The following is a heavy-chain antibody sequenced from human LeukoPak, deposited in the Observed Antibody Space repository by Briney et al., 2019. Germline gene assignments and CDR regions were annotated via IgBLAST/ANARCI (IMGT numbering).Heavy chain of an antibody. Sequence: SQTLSLTCVISGDSVSSNSAAWNWLRQSPSRGLEWLGRTYYRSRWYNDYAASVKSRITMNPDTSKNQLSLQLNSVTPEDTAVYYCARVGHSGSLGAWGQGTLVTVSS. CDR2: TYYRSRWYN. CDR1: GDSVSSNSAA. V-gene: IGHV6-1*01. J-gene: IGHJ5*02. CDR3: ARVGHSGSLGA. D-gene: IGHD1-26*01.